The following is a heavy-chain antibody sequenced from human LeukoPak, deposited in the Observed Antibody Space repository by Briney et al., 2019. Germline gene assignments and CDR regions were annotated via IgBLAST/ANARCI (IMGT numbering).Heavy chain of an antibody. CDR2: IRSKANSYAT. CDR3: TTDYYDYVWGSYRPDY. CDR1: GFTFSGSA. Sequence: PGGSLRLSCAASGFTFSGSAMHWVRQASGKGLEWVGRIRSKANSYATAYAASVKGRFTISRDDSKNTPYLQMNSLKTEDTAVYYCTTDYYDYVWGSYRPDYWGQGTLVTVSS. V-gene: IGHV3-73*01. D-gene: IGHD3-16*02. J-gene: IGHJ4*02.